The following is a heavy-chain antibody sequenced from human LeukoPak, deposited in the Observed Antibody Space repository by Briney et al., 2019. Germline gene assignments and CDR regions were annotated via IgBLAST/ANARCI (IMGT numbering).Heavy chain of an antibody. D-gene: IGHD6-19*01. CDR2: ISAYNGNT. J-gene: IGHJ3*02. Sequence: ASVKVSCKASGYIFTSYGISWVRQAPGQGLEWMGWISAYNGNTNYAQKLQGRVTMTTDTSTSTAYMELRSLRSDDTAVYYCARAEQAVERSNAFDIWGQGTMVTVSS. CDR3: ARAEQAVERSNAFDI. CDR1: GYIFTSYG. V-gene: IGHV1-18*01.